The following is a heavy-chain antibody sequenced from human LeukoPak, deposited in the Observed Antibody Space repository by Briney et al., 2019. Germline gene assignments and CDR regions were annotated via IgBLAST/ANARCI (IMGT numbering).Heavy chain of an antibody. V-gene: IGHV3-7*01. CDR2: IKQDGSEK. CDR3: ARTIAAAGLYYFDY. Sequence: GGSLRLSCAASGFTFSSNWMSWVRQAPGKGLEWVANIKQDGSEKYYVDSVKGRFTISRDNAKNSLYLQMNSLRAEDTVVYYCARTIAAAGLYYFDYWGQGTLVTVSS. CDR1: GFTFSSNW. D-gene: IGHD6-13*01. J-gene: IGHJ4*02.